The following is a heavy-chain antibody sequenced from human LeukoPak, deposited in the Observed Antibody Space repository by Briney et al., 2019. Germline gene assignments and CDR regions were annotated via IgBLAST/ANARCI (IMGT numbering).Heavy chain of an antibody. CDR3: AKDQGSGLGPDDY. V-gene: IGHV3-30*18. CDR2: ISYDGSNK. CDR1: GFTFSSYG. Sequence: GRSLRLSCAASGFTFSSYGTHWVRQAPGKGLEWVAVISYDGSNKYYADSVKGRFTISRDNSKNTLYLQMNSLRPEDTAVYYWAKDQGSGLGPDDYWGQGTLVTVSS. D-gene: IGHD6-19*01. J-gene: IGHJ4*02.